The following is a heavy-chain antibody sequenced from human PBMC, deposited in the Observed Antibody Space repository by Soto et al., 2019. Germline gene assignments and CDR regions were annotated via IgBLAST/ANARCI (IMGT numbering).Heavy chain of an antibody. CDR1: GFSFSGYA. D-gene: IGHD3-22*01. CDR3: ARSYDSSGYYHFDY. CDR2: ISYDGSNK. Sequence: QVQLVESGGGVVQPGRSLRLSCAASGFSFSGYAMHWVRQAPGKGLEWVAVISYDGSNKHYADSVNGRFTISRDNSKNTMDLQMISLRAEDRALYYCARSYDSSGYYHFDYWGRGTLVTVSS. J-gene: IGHJ4*02. V-gene: IGHV3-30-3*01.